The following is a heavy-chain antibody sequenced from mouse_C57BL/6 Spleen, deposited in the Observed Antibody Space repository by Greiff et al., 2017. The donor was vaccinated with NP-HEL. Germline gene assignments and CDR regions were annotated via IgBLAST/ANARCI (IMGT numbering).Heavy chain of an antibody. CDR2: FYPGSGSI. Sequence: VQLQQSGAELVKPGASVKLSCKASGYTFTEYTIHWVKQRSGQGLEWIGWFYPGSGSIKYNEKFKSKATLTVDKPSSTAYMQLSSLTSEDSAVYYCARGSDYDEGFAYWGQGTLVTVSA. CDR3: ARGSDYDEGFAY. J-gene: IGHJ3*01. D-gene: IGHD2-4*01. CDR1: GYTFTEYT. V-gene: IGHV1-62-2*01.